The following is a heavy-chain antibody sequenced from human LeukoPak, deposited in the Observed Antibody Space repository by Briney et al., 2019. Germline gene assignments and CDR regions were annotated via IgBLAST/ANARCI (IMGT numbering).Heavy chain of an antibody. CDR3: ARGRKSEGYSSGWSRGASNWFDP. J-gene: IGHJ5*02. CDR2: INHSGST. CDR1: GGSFSGYY. D-gene: IGHD6-19*01. V-gene: IGHV4-34*01. Sequence: SETLSLTCAVYGGSFSGYYWSWIRQPPGKGLEWIGEINHSGSTNYNPSLKSRVTISVDTSKSQFSLKLSSVTAADTAVYYCARGRKSEGYSSGWSRGASNWFDPWGQGTLVTVSS.